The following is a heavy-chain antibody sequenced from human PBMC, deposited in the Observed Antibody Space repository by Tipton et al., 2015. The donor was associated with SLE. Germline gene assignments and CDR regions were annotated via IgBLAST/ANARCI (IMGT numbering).Heavy chain of an antibody. CDR3: ARSKSSSPDPYYYYGMDV. CDR1: GYTFTSYG. J-gene: IGHJ6*02. CDR2: MNPNSGNT. D-gene: IGHD6-6*01. Sequence: QSGAEVKKPGASVKVSCKASGYTFTSYGISWVRQATGQGLEWMGWMNPNSGNTGYAQKFQGRVTMTRNTSISTAYMELSSLRSEDTAVYYCARSKSSSPDPYYYYGMDVWGQGTTVTVSS. V-gene: IGHV1-8*02.